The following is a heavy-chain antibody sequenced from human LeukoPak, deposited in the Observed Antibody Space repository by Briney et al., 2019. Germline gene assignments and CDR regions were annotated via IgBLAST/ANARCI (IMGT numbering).Heavy chain of an antibody. D-gene: IGHD3-10*01. CDR1: GFTFSSYG. CDR2: ISYDGSNK. V-gene: IGHV3-30*18. J-gene: IGHJ4*02. Sequence: GGSLRLSCAASGFTFSSYGMHWVRQAPGKGLEWVAVISYDGSNKYYADSVKGRFTISRDNSKNTLYLQMNSLRAEDTAVYYCAKAVLHYYGSGSYFDYWGQGTLVTVSS. CDR3: AKAVLHYYGSGSYFDY.